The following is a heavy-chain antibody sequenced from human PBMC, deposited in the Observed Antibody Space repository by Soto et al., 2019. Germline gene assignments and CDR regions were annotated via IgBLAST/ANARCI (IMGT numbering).Heavy chain of an antibody. Sequence: ASVKVSCKASGYTFTSYGISWVRQAPGQGLEWMGWISAYNGNTNYAQKLQGRVTMTTDTSTSTAYMELRSLRSDDTAVYYCASILTGHAGYYYYGMDVWGQGTTVTVSS. V-gene: IGHV1-18*04. CDR2: ISAYNGNT. CDR1: GYTFTSYG. D-gene: IGHD3-9*01. J-gene: IGHJ6*02. CDR3: ASILTGHAGYYYYGMDV.